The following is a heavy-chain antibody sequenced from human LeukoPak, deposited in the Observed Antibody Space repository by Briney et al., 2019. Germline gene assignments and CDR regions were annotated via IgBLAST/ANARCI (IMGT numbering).Heavy chain of an antibody. V-gene: IGHV4-61*02. CDR2: IYTSGST. CDR1: GDSISSGSYY. D-gene: IGHD6-19*01. Sequence: SQTLSLTCSVSGDSISSGSYYWSWIRQPAGKGLEWIGRIYTSGSTNYIPSLKSRLTISVDTSKNQLSLRLSSVTAADTAVYYCARFLPDSSGPWGQGTLVTVSS. CDR3: ARFLPDSSGP. J-gene: IGHJ5*02.